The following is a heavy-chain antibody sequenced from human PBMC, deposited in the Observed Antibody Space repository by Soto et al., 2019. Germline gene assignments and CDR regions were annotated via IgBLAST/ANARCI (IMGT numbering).Heavy chain of an antibody. CDR3: ARALYSSIPPGYFQH. D-gene: IGHD6-13*01. CDR1: GGSFSGYY. V-gene: IGHV4-34*01. CDR2: INHSGST. Sequence: SETLSLTCAVYGGSFSGYYWSWIRQPPGKGLEWIGEINHSGSTNYNPSLKSRVTISVDTSKNQFSLKLSSVTAADTAVYYCARALYSSIPPGYFQHWGQGTLVTVSS. J-gene: IGHJ1*01.